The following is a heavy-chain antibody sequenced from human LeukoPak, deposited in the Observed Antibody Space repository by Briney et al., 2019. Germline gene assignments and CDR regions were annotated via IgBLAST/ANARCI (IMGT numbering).Heavy chain of an antibody. V-gene: IGHV1-2*02. CDR3: ARDMWDYVWGSYSNVDY. J-gene: IGHJ4*02. CDR1: GYTFTGYY. Sequence: ASVKVSCKASGYTFTGYYMHWVRQAPEQGLEWMGWINPNSGGTNYAQKFQGRVTMTRDTSISTAYMELSRLRSDDTAVYYCARDMWDYVWGSYSNVDYWGQGTLVTVSS. D-gene: IGHD3-16*01. CDR2: INPNSGGT.